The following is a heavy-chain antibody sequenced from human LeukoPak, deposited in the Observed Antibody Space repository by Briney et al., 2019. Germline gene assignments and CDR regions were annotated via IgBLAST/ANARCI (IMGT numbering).Heavy chain of an antibody. V-gene: IGHV4-59*01. D-gene: IGHD2-15*01. Sequence: SETLSLTCTVSGGSISSYYWSWIRQPPGKGLDWIGYIYYSGSTNYNPSLKSRVTISVDTSKNQFSLKLSSVTAADTAVYYCARDKVVGALVGAFDIWGQGTMVTVSS. J-gene: IGHJ3*02. CDR2: IYYSGST. CDR3: ARDKVVGALVGAFDI. CDR1: GGSISSYY.